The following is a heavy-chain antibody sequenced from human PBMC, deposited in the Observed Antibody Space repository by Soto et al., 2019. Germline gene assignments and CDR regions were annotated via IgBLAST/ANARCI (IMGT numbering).Heavy chain of an antibody. Sequence: EVQLVESGGGLVKPGGSLRLSCAASGFTFSSYSMYWVRQAPGKGLEWVSSISTTSSYIYHADSVKGRFTISRDNAKNSLYLQMNSLRAEDTAVYYCARIFWSGTITEYYFDYWGQGTRVTVSS. V-gene: IGHV3-21*01. D-gene: IGHD3-3*01. CDR3: ARIFWSGTITEYYFDY. CDR2: ISTTSSYI. CDR1: GFTFSSYS. J-gene: IGHJ4*02.